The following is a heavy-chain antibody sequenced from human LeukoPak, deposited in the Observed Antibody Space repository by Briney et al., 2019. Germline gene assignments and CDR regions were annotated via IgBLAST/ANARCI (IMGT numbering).Heavy chain of an antibody. CDR1: GASITSGSYY. CDR2: IYTSGST. J-gene: IGHJ6*03. V-gene: IGHV4-61*02. D-gene: IGHD3-9*01. Sequence: SETLSLTCTVSGASITSGSYYWNWTRQPAGKGLEWIGRIYTSGSTNYNPSLKSRVTISADTSKNQFSLKLTSVTAADTAVYHCARGKLIRYFDWLKGRRPDYYYMDAWGKGTTVTISS. CDR3: ARGKLIRYFDWLKGRRPDYYYMDA.